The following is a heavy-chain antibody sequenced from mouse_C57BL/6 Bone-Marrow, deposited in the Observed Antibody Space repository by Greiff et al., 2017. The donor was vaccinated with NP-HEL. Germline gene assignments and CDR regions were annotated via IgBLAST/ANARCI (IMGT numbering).Heavy chain of an antibody. V-gene: IGHV1-7*01. CDR2: INPSSGYT. D-gene: IGHD1-1*01. Sequence: VQGVESGAELAKPGASVKLSCKASGYTFTSYWMHWVKQRPGQGLEWIGYINPSSGYTKYNQKFKDKATLTADKSSSTAYMQLSSLTYEDSAVYYCARLRYWYFDVWGTGTTVTVSS. J-gene: IGHJ1*03. CDR1: GYTFTSYW. CDR3: ARLRYWYFDV.